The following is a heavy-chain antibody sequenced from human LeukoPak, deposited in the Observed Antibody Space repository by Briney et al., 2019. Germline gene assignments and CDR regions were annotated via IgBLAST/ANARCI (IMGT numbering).Heavy chain of an antibody. D-gene: IGHD6-25*01. CDR3: ARTRAARFAFDI. V-gene: IGHV4-28*01. J-gene: IGHJ3*02. CDR1: GYSISSSNW. Sequence: PSDTLSLTCAVSGYSISSSNWWGWIRQPPGKGLEWIGYMYYTGSTYYNPSLKSRVTMSEDTSKNHFSLKLSSVTAVDTAVYYCARTRAARFAFDIWGQGTMVTVSS. CDR2: MYYTGST.